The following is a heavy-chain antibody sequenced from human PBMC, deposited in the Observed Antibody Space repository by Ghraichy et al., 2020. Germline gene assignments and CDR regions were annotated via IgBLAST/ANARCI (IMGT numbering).Heavy chain of an antibody. CDR3: ARSYDSSGYPDAFDI. D-gene: IGHD3-22*01. CDR2: IYYSGST. CDR1: GGSISSSSYY. V-gene: IGHV4-39*01. J-gene: IGHJ3*02. Sequence: SETLSLTCTVSGGSISSSSYYWGWIRQPPGKGLEWIGSIYYSGSTYYNPSLKSRVTISVDTSKNQFSLKLSSVTAADTAVYYCARSYDSSGYPDAFDIWGQGTMVTVSS.